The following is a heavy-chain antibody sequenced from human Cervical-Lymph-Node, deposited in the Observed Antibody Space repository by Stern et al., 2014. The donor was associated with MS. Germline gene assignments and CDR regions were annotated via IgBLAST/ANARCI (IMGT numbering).Heavy chain of an antibody. D-gene: IGHD6-19*01. CDR3: AREVAGHRLGMMDV. Sequence: VQLVESGAEVKKPGASVKVSCKASGYTFNSYYIHWVRQAPGQGLEWMGIINPSGGSTSYAQKFQGRVTMTRDTSTSTVYMEQSSLRCEDTAVYYCAREVAGHRLGMMDVWGQGTTVTVSS. CDR2: INPSGGST. J-gene: IGHJ6*02. CDR1: GYTFNSYY. V-gene: IGHV1-46*02.